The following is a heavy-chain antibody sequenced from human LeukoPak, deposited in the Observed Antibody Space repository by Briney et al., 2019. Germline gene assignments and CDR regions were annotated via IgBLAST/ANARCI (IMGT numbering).Heavy chain of an antibody. CDR1: GLSLSTSY. Sequence: GGSLRLSCEASGLSLSTSYTHWVRQAPGKGLVWVSRIHSTGAYIDYADSVKGRFTISRDNAKNTLYLQMNSLRAEDTAVYFCVRSPDWAFFDHWGQGALVTVSS. D-gene: IGHD3/OR15-3a*01. CDR2: IHSTGAYI. J-gene: IGHJ4*02. V-gene: IGHV3-74*01. CDR3: VRSPDWAFFDH.